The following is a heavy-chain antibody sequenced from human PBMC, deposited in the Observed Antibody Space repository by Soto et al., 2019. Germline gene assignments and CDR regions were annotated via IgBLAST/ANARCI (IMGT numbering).Heavy chain of an antibody. CDR2: IYSGGST. Sequence: EVQLVESGGGLVQPGGSLRLSCAASGFTVSSNYMSWVRQAPGKGLAWVSVIYSGGSTYYTDSVKGRFTISRHNSKNTLYLLMNSLRAEDTAVYYCARDFRPPYGVRYFDYWGQGTLVTVSS. CDR3: ARDFRPPYGVRYFDY. J-gene: IGHJ4*02. V-gene: IGHV3-53*04. CDR1: GFTVSSNY. D-gene: IGHD4-17*01.